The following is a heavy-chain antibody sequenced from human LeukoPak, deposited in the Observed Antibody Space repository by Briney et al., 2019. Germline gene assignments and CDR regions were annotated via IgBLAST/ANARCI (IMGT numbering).Heavy chain of an antibody. CDR3: ARSLEGGSYTVDS. CDR2: INPSTGST. Sequence: ASAKVSCKASGYTFTSHSVHWVRQAPGQGLEWMGIINPSTGSTTYAQKLQGRVSMTRDTSTSTVYMELSSLTSEDTAVYYCARSLEGGSYTVDSWGQGTLVIVSS. J-gene: IGHJ4*02. D-gene: IGHD1-26*01. V-gene: IGHV1-46*01. CDR1: GYTFTSHS.